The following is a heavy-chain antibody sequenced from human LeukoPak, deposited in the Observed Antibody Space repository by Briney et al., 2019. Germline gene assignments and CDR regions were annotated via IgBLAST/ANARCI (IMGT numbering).Heavy chain of an antibody. CDR2: IIPIFGTA. V-gene: IGHV1-69*13. CDR1: GGTFSSYA. J-gene: IGHJ3*02. D-gene: IGHD1-26*01. CDR3: ARVGATGFAFGI. Sequence: ASVKVSCKASGGTFSSYAISWVRQAPGQGLEWMGGIIPIFGTANYAQKFQGRVTITADESTSTAYMELSSLRSEDTAVYYCARVGATGFAFGIWGQGTMVTVSS.